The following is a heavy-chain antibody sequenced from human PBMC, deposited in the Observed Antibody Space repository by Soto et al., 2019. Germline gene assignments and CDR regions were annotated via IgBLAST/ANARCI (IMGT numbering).Heavy chain of an antibody. D-gene: IGHD3-22*01. CDR2: ISYDGSNK. CDR3: AKDERGALYDSMYFDY. V-gene: IGHV3-30*18. Sequence: QVQLVESGGGVVQPGRSLGLSCAASGFTFSSYGMHWVRQAPGKGLEWVAVISYDGSNKYYADSVKGRFTISRDNSKNTLYLQMNSLRAEDTAVYYCAKDERGALYDSMYFDYWGQGTLVTVSS. CDR1: GFTFSSYG. J-gene: IGHJ4*02.